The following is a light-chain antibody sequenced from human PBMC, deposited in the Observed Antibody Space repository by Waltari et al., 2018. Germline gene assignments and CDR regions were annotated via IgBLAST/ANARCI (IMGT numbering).Light chain of an antibody. CDR1: QSVSSN. V-gene: IGKV3-15*01. CDR2: GAS. Sequence: ELVMTQSPATLSVSPGERATLPCRASQSVSSNLAWYQQKPGQAPRLLIYGASTRATGIPARFSGSGSGTEFTLTISSLQSEDFAVYYCQQYNNWPGTFGQGTKVEIK. J-gene: IGKJ1*01. CDR3: QQYNNWPGT.